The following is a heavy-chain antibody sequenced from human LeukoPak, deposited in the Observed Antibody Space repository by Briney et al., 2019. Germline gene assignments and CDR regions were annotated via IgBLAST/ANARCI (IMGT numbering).Heavy chain of an antibody. D-gene: IGHD6-19*01. CDR2: IYSSGST. CDR1: GGSIISYY. J-gene: IGHJ4*02. CDR3: ARGGSSGPDY. Sequence: SETLSLTCTVSGGSIISYYWSWIRQPAGRGLEWIGRIYSSGSTNYNPSLKSRVTISLDKSKNQFSLKLSSVSAADTAVCYCARGGSSGPDYWGQGTLVTVSS. V-gene: IGHV4-4*07.